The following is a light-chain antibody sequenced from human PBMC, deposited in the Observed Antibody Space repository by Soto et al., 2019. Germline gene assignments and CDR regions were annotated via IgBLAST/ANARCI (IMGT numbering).Light chain of an antibody. CDR2: EDY. CDR3: CSYAGRGV. V-gene: IGLV2-23*01. J-gene: IGLJ2*01. CDR1: SSDVGSYDL. Sequence: QSALTQPASVSGSPGQSITSSCTGTSSDVGSYDLVSWYQHHPGKAPKLMIYEDYKRPSGVSNRFSGSKSGNTASLTISGLQAEDEADYYCCSYAGRGVFGGGTKLTVL.